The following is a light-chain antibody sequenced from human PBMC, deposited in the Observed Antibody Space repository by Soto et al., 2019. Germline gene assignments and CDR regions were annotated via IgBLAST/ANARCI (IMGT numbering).Light chain of an antibody. CDR2: WAS. CDR3: QHYYRSPFT. Sequence: DIVLTQCPDSLAVXXCXXXXSXXXAXXTLXNRNDNRNYLAWYQQKPGQPPSLLIYWASTRELGVPDRFSGSGSGTDFTLTISSLQAEDVAVYYCQHYYRSPFTFGQGTRLEIK. J-gene: IGKJ5*01. CDR1: XTLXNRNDNRNY. V-gene: IGKV4-1*01.